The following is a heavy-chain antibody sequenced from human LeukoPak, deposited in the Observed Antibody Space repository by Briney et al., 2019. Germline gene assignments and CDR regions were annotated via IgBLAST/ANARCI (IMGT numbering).Heavy chain of an antibody. CDR2: ITSSSRTI. Sequence: GGSLRLSCAASGFTFDRFTIHWVRQAPGKGLEWVSYITSSSRTIYDADSVKGRFTISRDNAKNSLYLQMNSLRAEDTAVYYCARGSYGSGSYFAYWGQGTLVTVSS. CDR3: ARGSYGSGSYFAY. V-gene: IGHV3-48*01. J-gene: IGHJ4*02. CDR1: GFTFDRFT. D-gene: IGHD3-10*01.